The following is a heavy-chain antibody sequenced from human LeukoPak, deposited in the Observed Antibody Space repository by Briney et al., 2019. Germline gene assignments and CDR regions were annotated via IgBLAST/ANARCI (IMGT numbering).Heavy chain of an antibody. CDR1: GYTFTSYG. CDR2: ISAYNGNT. CDR3: ARDYREMATIGDDY. D-gene: IGHD5-24*01. V-gene: IGHV1-18*01. Sequence: EASVKVSCKASGYTFTSYGISWVRQAPGQGLEWMGWISAYNGNTNYAQKLQGRVTMTTDTSTSTAYMELRSLRSDDTAVYYCARDYREMATIGDDYWGQGTLVTVSS. J-gene: IGHJ4*02.